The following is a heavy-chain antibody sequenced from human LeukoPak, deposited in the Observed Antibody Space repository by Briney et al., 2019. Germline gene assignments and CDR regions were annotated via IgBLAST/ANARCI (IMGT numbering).Heavy chain of an antibody. Sequence: GGSLRLSCAASGFTFSSYAMSWVRQAPGKGLECVSAMSGIGSSTYYADSAKGRFTISRDNSKNTLYLQMNSLRAEDTAVYYCAKPSLIVGATVGFDYWGQGTLVTVSS. J-gene: IGHJ4*02. CDR2: MSGIGSST. CDR3: AKPSLIVGATVGFDY. V-gene: IGHV3-23*01. D-gene: IGHD1-26*01. CDR1: GFTFSSYA.